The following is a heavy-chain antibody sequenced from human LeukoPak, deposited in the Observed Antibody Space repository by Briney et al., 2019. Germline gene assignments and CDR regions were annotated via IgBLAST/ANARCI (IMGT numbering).Heavy chain of an antibody. D-gene: IGHD3-22*01. Sequence: GGSLRLSCSASGFTFSSYAMHWVRQAPGKGLEYVSAISYSGVSTYYADSAKGRFTISRDNSKDTLYLQMSSLRPDDTAVYYCVKVNRQGGYYDGSGYYYGNWGQGTQVTVSS. CDR1: GFTFSSYA. CDR2: ISYSGVST. CDR3: VKVNRQGGYYDGSGYYYGN. J-gene: IGHJ4*02. V-gene: IGHV3-64D*09.